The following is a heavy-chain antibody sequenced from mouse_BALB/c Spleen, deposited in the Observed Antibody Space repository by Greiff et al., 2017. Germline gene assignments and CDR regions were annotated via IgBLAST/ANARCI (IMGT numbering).Heavy chain of an antibody. CDR2: ISSGGSYT. D-gene: IGHD2-4*01. J-gene: IGHJ3*01. CDR1: GFTFSSYA. Sequence: EVMLVESGGGLVKPGGSLKLSCAASGFTFSSYAMSWVRQSPEKRLEWVAEISSGGSYTYYPDTVTGRFTISRDNAKNTLYLEMSSLRSEDTAMYYCARTMIFAYWGQGTLVTVSA. V-gene: IGHV5-9-4*01. CDR3: ARTMIFAY.